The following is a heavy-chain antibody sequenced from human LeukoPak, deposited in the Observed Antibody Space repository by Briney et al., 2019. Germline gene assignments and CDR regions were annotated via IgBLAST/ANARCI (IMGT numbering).Heavy chain of an antibody. J-gene: IGHJ5*02. V-gene: IGHV1-69*05. CDR1: GGTFSSYA. CDR3: AREPYSSSWGDP. D-gene: IGHD6-13*01. Sequence: SVKVSCKASGGTFSSYAISWVRQAPGQGLEWMGRIIPIFGTANYAQKFQGRVTITTDESTSTAYMELSSLRSEDTAVYYCAREPYSSSWGDPWGQGTLVTVSS. CDR2: IIPIFGTA.